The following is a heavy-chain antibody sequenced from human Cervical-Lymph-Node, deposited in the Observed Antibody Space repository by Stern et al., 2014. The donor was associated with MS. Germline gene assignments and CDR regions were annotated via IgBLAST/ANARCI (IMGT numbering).Heavy chain of an antibody. CDR3: SRERTYCHNTVCWKPLDV. CDR2: ISSDGGST. Sequence: EMQLVESGGGLVQPGGSLRLSCAASGFTFGDYWMNWVRQAPGKGLVWVSRISSDGGSTIYADSVKGRFTISRDNDKNTLYLQMNSLRADDTAVYFCSRERTYCHNTVCWKPLDVGGQGTTVTVSS. D-gene: IGHD2/OR15-2a*01. J-gene: IGHJ6*01. CDR1: GFTFGDYW. V-gene: IGHV3-74*02.